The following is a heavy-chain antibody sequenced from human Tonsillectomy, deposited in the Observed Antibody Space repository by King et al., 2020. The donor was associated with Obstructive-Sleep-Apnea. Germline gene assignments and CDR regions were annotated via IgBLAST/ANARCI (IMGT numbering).Heavy chain of an antibody. CDR1: GGSISSYH. CDR3: ARLGVDYDILTGHNRHRDWFDP. CDR2: IYNSGST. D-gene: IGHD3-9*01. V-gene: IGHV4-59*01. Sequence: QLQESGPGLVKPSETLSLTCSVSGGSISSYHWSWIRQPPGKGLEWIGYIYNSGSTNYKPSLKSRVTISVDTSKNQFSLKLSSVTAAGTAVYYCARLGVDYDILTGHNRHRDWFDPWGQGTLVTVSS. J-gene: IGHJ5*02.